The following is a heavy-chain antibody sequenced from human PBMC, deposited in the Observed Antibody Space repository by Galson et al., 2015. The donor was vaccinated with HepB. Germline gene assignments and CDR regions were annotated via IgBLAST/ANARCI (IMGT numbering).Heavy chain of an antibody. CDR3: ARATLRWFDP. D-gene: IGHD2/OR15-2a*01. CDR1: GFTFSDHY. J-gene: IGHJ5*02. CDR2: ISSSGSTI. V-gene: IGHV3-11*01. Sequence: SLRLSCAASGFTFSDHYMSWIRQAPGKGLEWVSYISSSGSTIYYADSVKGRFTTSRDNAKNSLFLQMNSLRAEDTAVYYCARATLRWFDPWGKGTLVTVSS.